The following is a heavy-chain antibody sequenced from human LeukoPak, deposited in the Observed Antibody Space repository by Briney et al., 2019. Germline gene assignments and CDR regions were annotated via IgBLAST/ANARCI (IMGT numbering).Heavy chain of an antibody. CDR2: VVPLPGTT. D-gene: IGHD3-10*01. V-gene: IGHV1-69*04. J-gene: IGHJ1*01. Sequence: ASVKVSCKASGDTFNTYAISWVRQAPGQGLEWMGRVVPLPGTTKYSQTFQGRVKFTADKSTTTAYMELSSLRSEDTAVYYCARTTVRGVIGGYWGQGTLVTVSS. CDR1: GDTFNTYA. CDR3: ARTTVRGVIGGY.